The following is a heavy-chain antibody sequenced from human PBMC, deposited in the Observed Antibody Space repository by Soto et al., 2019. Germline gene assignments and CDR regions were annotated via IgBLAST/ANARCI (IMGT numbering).Heavy chain of an antibody. CDR1: GFTFSRYA. Sequence: PGGSLRLSCSASGFTFSRYAMHWVRQAPGKGLDWVALISHDEATKVYTDSVKGRFTISRDISKNTVFLQMDSLKPEDTAVYFCAREDESSGYAGTFQ. CDR2: ISHDEATK. D-gene: IGHD3-22*01. J-gene: IGHJ1*01. V-gene: IGHV3-30-3*01. CDR3: AREDESSGYAGTFQ.